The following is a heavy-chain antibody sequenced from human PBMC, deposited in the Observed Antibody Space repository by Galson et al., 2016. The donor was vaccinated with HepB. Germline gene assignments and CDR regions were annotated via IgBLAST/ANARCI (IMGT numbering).Heavy chain of an antibody. CDR1: GFTLTSYA. D-gene: IGHD1-26*01. V-gene: IGHV3-33*08. J-gene: IGHJ3*02. CDR3: ARDAWEVNALDI. CDR2: IWYDGTYK. Sequence: SLRLSCAASGFTLTSYAMSWVRQAPGKGLEWVAVIWYDGTYKYYVDSVKGRFTISRDNSKNTLYLQMNSLRAEDTAVYYCARDAWEVNALDIWSQGTMVTVSS.